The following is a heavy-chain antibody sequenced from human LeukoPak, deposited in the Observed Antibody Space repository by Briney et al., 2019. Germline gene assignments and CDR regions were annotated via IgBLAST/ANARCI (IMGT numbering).Heavy chain of an antibody. Sequence: PSETLSLTCAVYGGSFSGYYWSWIRQPPGKGLEWIGEINHSGSTNYNPSLKSRVTISVDTSKNQFSLKLSSVTAADTAVYYCARGITTVTTQQMGAFDIWGQGTMVTVSS. J-gene: IGHJ3*02. CDR3: ARGITTVTTQQMGAFDI. D-gene: IGHD4-11*01. CDR2: INHSGST. CDR1: GGSFSGYY. V-gene: IGHV4-34*01.